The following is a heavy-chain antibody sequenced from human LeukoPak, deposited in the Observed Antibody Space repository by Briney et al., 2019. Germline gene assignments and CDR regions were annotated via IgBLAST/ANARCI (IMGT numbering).Heavy chain of an antibody. V-gene: IGHV5-51*01. Sequence: GESLKISCQGSGYSFTSNWIGWVRQMPGKGLEWMGIIYLGDSETIYSPSFQGQVTISADKSINTAYLQWSSLKASDTAIYYCARHPSYTSGWPLDYWGQGTLVIVSS. CDR2: IYLGDSET. CDR3: ARHPSYTSGWPLDY. J-gene: IGHJ4*02. CDR1: GYSFTSNW. D-gene: IGHD6-19*01.